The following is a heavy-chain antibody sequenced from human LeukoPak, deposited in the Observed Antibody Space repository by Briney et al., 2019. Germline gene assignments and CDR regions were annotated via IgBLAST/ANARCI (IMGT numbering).Heavy chain of an antibody. CDR1: GFTFSSYE. J-gene: IGHJ2*01. CDR3: ARDTGWYFDL. Sequence: GGSLRLSCAASGFTFSSYEMNWVRQAPGKGLEWVSYISSSGSTIYYADSVKGRFTISRDNAKNSLYLQMISLRAEDTAVYYCARDTGWYFDLWGRGTLVTVSS. D-gene: IGHD5-18*01. CDR2: ISSSGSTI. V-gene: IGHV3-48*03.